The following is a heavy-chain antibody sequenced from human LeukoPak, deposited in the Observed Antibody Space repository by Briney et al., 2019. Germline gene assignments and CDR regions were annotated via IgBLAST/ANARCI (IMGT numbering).Heavy chain of an antibody. V-gene: IGHV3-9*01. CDR3: VKGGSGSYRSFYYHGMDV. J-gene: IGHJ6*02. CDR2: ITWNSGRI. Sequence: RSGGSLRLSCAASGFSFDDYAMHWVRQAPGKGLEWVSGITWNSGRIDYADSMKGRFTISRDNANNSLYLQMNGLRAEDTALYYCVKGGSGSYRSFYYHGMDVWGQGTTVTVSS. D-gene: IGHD3-10*01. CDR1: GFSFDDYA.